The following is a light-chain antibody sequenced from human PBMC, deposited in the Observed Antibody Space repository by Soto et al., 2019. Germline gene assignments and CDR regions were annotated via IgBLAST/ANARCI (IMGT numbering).Light chain of an antibody. Sequence: DFQMTQSPSSLSASVGDRVTITCRASQGIRNNLAWYQQKPGKVPQLLIYTASTLHSGVPSRYSGSGSGTEFTHTISSQQPEDVGTYYCQKCTGGPFHVGRGTTVDIK. CDR2: TAS. CDR1: QGIRNN. V-gene: IGKV1-27*01. CDR3: QKCTGGPFH. J-gene: IGKJ3*01.